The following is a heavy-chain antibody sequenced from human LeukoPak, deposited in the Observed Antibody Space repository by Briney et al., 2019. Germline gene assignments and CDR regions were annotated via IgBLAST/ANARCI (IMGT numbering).Heavy chain of an antibody. D-gene: IGHD2-8*02. CDR2: TYYRSRWYN. CDR1: GDSVSRNSAA. J-gene: IGHJ5*02. Sequence: SQTLSLTCAISGDSVSRNSAAWNWIRQSPSRGLEWLGRTYYRSRWYNGYAVFVKSRITINPDTSKNQFSLQLNSVTPEDTAVYYCARGYCTSDNCPNWFGPWGQGTLVTVSS. V-gene: IGHV6-1*01. CDR3: ARGYCTSDNCPNWFGP.